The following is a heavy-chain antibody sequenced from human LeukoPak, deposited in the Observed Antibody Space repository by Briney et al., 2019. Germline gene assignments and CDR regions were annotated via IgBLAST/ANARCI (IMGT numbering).Heavy chain of an antibody. CDR2: ISYDGSNK. CDR3: AKGRFYYYDSSGPPGGFDY. V-gene: IGHV3-30*18. Sequence: PGGSLRLSCAASGFTFSSYGMHWVRQAPGKGLEWVAVISYDGSNKYYADSVKGRFTISRDNSKNTLYLQMNSLRAEDTAVYYCAKGRFYYYDSSGPPGGFDYWGQGTLVTVSS. J-gene: IGHJ4*02. CDR1: GFTFSSYG. D-gene: IGHD3-22*01.